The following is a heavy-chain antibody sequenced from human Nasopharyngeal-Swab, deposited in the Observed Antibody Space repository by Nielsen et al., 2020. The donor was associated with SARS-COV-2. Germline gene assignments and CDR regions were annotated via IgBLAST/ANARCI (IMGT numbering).Heavy chain of an antibody. V-gene: IGHV4-34*01. CDR1: GASFTGLF. CDR2: VSHSGTA. D-gene: IGHD1-1*01. Sequence: GSLRLSCTYKGASFTGLFWNWVRQPPGKGLEWIGEVSHSGTATYNPSLTVRVTISLDTAWSQFSLRLSSLSDADTAVYFCARGGQDNALDVWDQGTKVAVSS. J-gene: IGHJ6*02. CDR3: ARGGQDNALDV.